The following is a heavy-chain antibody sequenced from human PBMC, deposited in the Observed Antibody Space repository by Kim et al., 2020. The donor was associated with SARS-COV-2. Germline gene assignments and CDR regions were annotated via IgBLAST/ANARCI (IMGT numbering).Heavy chain of an antibody. CDR3: ARDENYGDYGPYYFDY. CDR2: IKQDGSEK. D-gene: IGHD4-17*01. Sequence: GGSLRLSCAASGFTFSSYWMSWVRQAPGKGLEWVANIKQDGSEKYYVDSVKGRFTISRDNAKNSLYLQMNSLRAEDTAVYYCARDENYGDYGPYYFDYWGQGTLVTVSS. V-gene: IGHV3-7*03. CDR1: GFTFSSYW. J-gene: IGHJ4*02.